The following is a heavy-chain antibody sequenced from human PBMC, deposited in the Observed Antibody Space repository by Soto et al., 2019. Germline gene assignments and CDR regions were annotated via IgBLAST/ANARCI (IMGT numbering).Heavy chain of an antibody. J-gene: IGHJ4*02. CDR3: ARSGDNYNRLDY. CDR1: GFTFSDYY. Sequence: GGSLRLSCEGSGFTFSDYYISWVRQAPGKGLEWISYSSNSGTFSRYADSVKGRFSISRDNTKNLLYLQMNSLRAEDTAVYYCARSGDNYNRLDYWGQGTPVTVS. V-gene: IGHV3-11*06. CDR2: SSNSGTFS. D-gene: IGHD1-1*01.